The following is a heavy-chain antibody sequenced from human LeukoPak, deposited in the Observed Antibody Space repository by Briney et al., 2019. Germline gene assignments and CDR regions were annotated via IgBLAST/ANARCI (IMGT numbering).Heavy chain of an antibody. Sequence: GGSLRLSCAASGFTFSSYWMHWVRQAPGKGLVWVSRINSDGSSTSYADSVKGRFTISRDNSKNILYLQMNSLRAEDTAIYYCARCTTASIGWCNWLDPWGQGTLVTVSS. D-gene: IGHD2-21*01. CDR3: ARCTTASIGWCNWLDP. J-gene: IGHJ5*02. CDR1: GFTFSSYW. CDR2: INSDGSST. V-gene: IGHV3-74*01.